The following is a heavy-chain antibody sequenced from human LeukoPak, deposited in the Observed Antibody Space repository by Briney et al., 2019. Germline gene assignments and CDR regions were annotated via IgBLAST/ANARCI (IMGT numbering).Heavy chain of an antibody. V-gene: IGHV3-7*01. CDR3: ARETPDSSGWD. CDR1: GFTFSSNW. D-gene: IGHD6-19*01. CDR2: IKRDGSQK. J-gene: IGHJ1*01. Sequence: GGSLRLSCAASGFTFSSNWMSWVRQAPGKGLEWVANIKRDGSQKYYVDSVKGRFTISRDNAKNSLYLQMNSLRAEDTAIYYCARETPDSSGWDWGXXTLXTVS.